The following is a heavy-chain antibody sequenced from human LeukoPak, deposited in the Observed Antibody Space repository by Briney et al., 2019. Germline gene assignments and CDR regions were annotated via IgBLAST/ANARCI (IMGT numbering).Heavy chain of an antibody. CDR1: GYTFTGYY. Sequence: ASVKVSCKASGYTFTGYYMHWVRQAPGQGLEWMGWINPNSGGTNYAQKFQGRVTMTRDTSISTAYMELSRLRSDDTAVYYCARSESEVVAMIVEVYFDYWGQGTLVTVSS. CDR2: INPNSGGT. D-gene: IGHD3-22*01. V-gene: IGHV1-2*02. CDR3: ARSESEVVAMIVEVYFDY. J-gene: IGHJ4*02.